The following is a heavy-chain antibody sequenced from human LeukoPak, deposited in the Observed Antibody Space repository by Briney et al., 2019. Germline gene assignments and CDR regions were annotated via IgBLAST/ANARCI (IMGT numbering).Heavy chain of an antibody. V-gene: IGHV4-34*01. CDR2: INHSGST. CDR1: GGSFSGYY. CDR3: AAWYSSSWYPWFDP. Sequence: KSSETLSLTCAVYGGSFSGYYWSWIRQPPGKGLEWIGEINHSGSTNYNPSLKSRVTISVDTSKNQFSLKLSSVTAADTAVYYCAAWYSSSWYPWFDPWGQGTLVTDSS. D-gene: IGHD6-13*01. J-gene: IGHJ5*02.